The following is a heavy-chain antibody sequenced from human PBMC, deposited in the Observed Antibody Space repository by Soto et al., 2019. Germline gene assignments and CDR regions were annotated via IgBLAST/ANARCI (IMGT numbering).Heavy chain of an antibody. CDR2: INPNSGGT. CDR3: ARTPVSKGYYYGMDV. V-gene: IGHV1-2*04. CDR1: GYTFTGYY. Sequence: QVQLVQSGAEVKKPGASVKVSCKASGYTFTGYYMHWVRQAPGQGLEWMGWINPNSGGTNYAQKFQGWVTMTRDTSISTAYMELSRLRSDDTAVYYCARTPVSKGYYYGMDVWGQGTTVTVSS. D-gene: IGHD4-4*01. J-gene: IGHJ6*02.